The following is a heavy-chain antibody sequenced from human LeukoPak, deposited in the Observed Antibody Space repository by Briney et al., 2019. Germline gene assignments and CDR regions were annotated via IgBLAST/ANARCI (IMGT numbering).Heavy chain of an antibody. Sequence: GGSLRLSCAASGFTFSSYGMHWVRQAPGKGLEWVAVIWYDGINKYYADSVKGRFTISRDNSKNTLYLQMNSLRAEDTAVYYCASVVGATTRDYWGQGTLVTVSS. J-gene: IGHJ4*02. CDR2: IWYDGINK. CDR1: GFTFSSYG. CDR3: ASVVGATTRDY. V-gene: IGHV3-30*02. D-gene: IGHD1-26*01.